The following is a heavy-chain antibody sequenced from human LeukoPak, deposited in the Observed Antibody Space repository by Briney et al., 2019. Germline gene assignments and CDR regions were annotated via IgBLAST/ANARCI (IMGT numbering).Heavy chain of an antibody. V-gene: IGHV4-34*01. D-gene: IGHD2-2*01. Sequence: SETLSLTCAVYGGSFSGYYWSWIRQPPGKGLEWIGEINHSGSTNYNPSLKSRVTISVDTSKNQFSLKLSSVTAADTAVYYCARGRGYCSSTSCYPHYYGMDVWGKGTTVTVS. J-gene: IGHJ6*04. CDR1: GGSFSGYY. CDR2: INHSGST. CDR3: ARGRGYCSSTSCYPHYYGMDV.